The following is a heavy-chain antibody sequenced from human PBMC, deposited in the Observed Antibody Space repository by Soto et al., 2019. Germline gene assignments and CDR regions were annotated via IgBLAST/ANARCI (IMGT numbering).Heavy chain of an antibody. Sequence: SETLSLTCSVSGGSINSRSYSWGWIRQPPGKGLEWIGTFYNNGNPNYNPSLKSRVTISVDTSKNQFSLKASDTAMYYCAGGGVRGVITRTRDYYGMDVWGQGTTVTVSS. D-gene: IGHD3-10*01. V-gene: IGHV4-39*07. CDR2: FYNNGNP. CDR3: AGGGVRGVITRTRDYYGMDV. CDR1: GGSINSRSYS. J-gene: IGHJ6*02.